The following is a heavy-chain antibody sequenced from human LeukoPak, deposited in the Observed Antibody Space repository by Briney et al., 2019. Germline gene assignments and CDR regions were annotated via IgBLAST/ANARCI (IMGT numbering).Heavy chain of an antibody. CDR2: FDPEDGET. V-gene: IGHV1-24*01. CDR3: ATSVSSAGPNFDY. CDR1: GYTLTELS. D-gene: IGHD6-13*01. J-gene: IGHJ4*02. Sequence: ASVKVSCKVSGYTLTELSMHWVRQAPGKGLEWMGGFDPEDGETIYAQKFQGRVAMTEDTSTDTAYMELSSLRSEDTAVYYCATSVSSAGPNFDYWGQGTLVTVSS.